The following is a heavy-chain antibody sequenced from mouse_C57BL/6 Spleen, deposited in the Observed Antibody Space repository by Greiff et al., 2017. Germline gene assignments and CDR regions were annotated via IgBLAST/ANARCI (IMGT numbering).Heavy chain of an antibody. CDR3: VRGCGYYAMDY. Sequence: QVQLQQSGAELMKPGASVKLSCKATGYTFTGYWIEWVKQRPGHGLEWIGEILPGSGSTNYNEKFKGKATFTADTSANTAYMQLSSLTTEDSYIYYCVRGCGYYAMDYWGQGTSVTVAS. CDR1: GYTFTGYW. V-gene: IGHV1-9*01. CDR2: ILPGSGST. J-gene: IGHJ4*01.